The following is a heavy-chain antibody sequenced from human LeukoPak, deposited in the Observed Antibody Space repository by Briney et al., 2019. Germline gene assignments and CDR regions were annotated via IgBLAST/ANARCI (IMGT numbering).Heavy chain of an antibody. V-gene: IGHV3-23*01. Sequence: GGSLRLSCAASGFTFSSYAMSWVRQAPGKGLEWVSAISGSGGSTYYADSVKGRFTISRDNSKNTLYPQMNSLRAEDTAVYYCAKEPNPDLLEWLWDPWGQGTLVTVSS. D-gene: IGHD3-3*01. J-gene: IGHJ5*02. CDR2: ISGSGGST. CDR3: AKEPNPDLLEWLWDP. CDR1: GFTFSSYA.